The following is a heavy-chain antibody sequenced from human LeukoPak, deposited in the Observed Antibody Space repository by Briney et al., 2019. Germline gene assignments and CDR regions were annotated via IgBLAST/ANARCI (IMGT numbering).Heavy chain of an antibody. V-gene: IGHV3-23*01. J-gene: IGHJ4*02. CDR1: GFTFSSYA. D-gene: IGHD4-17*01. CDR2: ISGRGGST. CDR3: AKTYYGGNSGKAYYFDY. Sequence: GGSLRLSCAASGFTFSSYAMSWVRQAPGKGLEWVSAISGRGGSTYYADSVKGRFTISRDNSKNTLYLQMNRLRAEDTAVYYCAKTYYGGNSGKAYYFDYWGQGTLVTVSS.